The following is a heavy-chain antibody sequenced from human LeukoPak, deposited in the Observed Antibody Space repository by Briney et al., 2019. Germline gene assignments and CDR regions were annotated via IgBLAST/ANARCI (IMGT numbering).Heavy chain of an antibody. CDR3: ARQGRGQCTSCYGGNWFDP. V-gene: IGHV5-51*01. Sequence: GESLKISCKGSGYSFIISWSGWVRQMPGKGLEWMGIIYPGDSDTRYSPSFQGQVTISADKSISTAYLQWSSLTASDTAMYYCARQGRGQCTSCYGGNWFDPWSQGTLVTVSS. D-gene: IGHD2-2*01. CDR2: IYPGDSDT. J-gene: IGHJ5*02. CDR1: GYSFIISW.